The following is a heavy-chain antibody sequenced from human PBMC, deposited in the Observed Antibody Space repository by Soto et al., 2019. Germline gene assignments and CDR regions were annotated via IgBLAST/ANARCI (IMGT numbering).Heavy chain of an antibody. V-gene: IGHV3-11*06. CDR2: ISSSSSYT. J-gene: IGHJ3*01. CDR1: GFNFTDFY. CDR3: ARDDPIVTSRPKDAFDF. D-gene: IGHD4-4*01. Sequence: QVQLEESRGGLVKPGESLRLACAASGFNFTDFYMSWIRQAPGKGLEWISNISSSSSYTDYAESVKGRFTISRDNAKSTLYLQMNSLRAEDTAVYYCARDDPIVTSRPKDAFDFWGQGTMVTVSS.